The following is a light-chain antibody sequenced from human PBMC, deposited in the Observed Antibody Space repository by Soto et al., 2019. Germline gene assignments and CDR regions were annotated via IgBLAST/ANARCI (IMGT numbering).Light chain of an antibody. CDR3: QQSYSTPIT. CDR1: QSVSDY. Sequence: DIQMTQSPSSLSASVGDRVTITCRASQSVSDYLNWYQQKPGKAPKLLIYTASSLQGGVPSRFSGSGSGTDFTLPISSLQPEDFATYFCQQSYSTPITFGQGTRLEIK. V-gene: IGKV1-39*01. CDR2: TAS. J-gene: IGKJ5*01.